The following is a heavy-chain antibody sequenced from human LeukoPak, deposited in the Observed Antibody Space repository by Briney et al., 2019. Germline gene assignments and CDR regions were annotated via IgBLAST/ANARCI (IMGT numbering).Heavy chain of an antibody. J-gene: IGHJ4*02. D-gene: IGHD4-17*01. CDR3: ARDKTYYGDYYFDY. Sequence: ASVKASCKASGYTFTSYAMHWVRQAPGQRLEWMGWINAGNGNTKYSQKFQGRVTITRDTSASTAYMELSSLRSEDTAVYYCARDKTYYGDYYFDYWGQGTLVTVSS. CDR1: GYTFTSYA. V-gene: IGHV1-3*01. CDR2: INAGNGNT.